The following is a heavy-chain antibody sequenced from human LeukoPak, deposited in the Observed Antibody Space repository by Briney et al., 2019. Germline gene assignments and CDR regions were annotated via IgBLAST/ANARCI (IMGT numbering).Heavy chain of an antibody. CDR3: ARRISTVVTPWSFDY. V-gene: IGHV1-18*01. D-gene: IGHD4-23*01. Sequence: AAVKVSCKASGYTFASNGISWVRQAPGQGLEWMGWISTHNGYTDYAQRLQGRVTMTTDTSTSTAYMELRSLRSDDTAVYYCARRISTVVTPWSFDYWGQGTVHRLF. CDR2: ISTHNGYT. CDR1: GYTFASNG. J-gene: IGHJ4*02.